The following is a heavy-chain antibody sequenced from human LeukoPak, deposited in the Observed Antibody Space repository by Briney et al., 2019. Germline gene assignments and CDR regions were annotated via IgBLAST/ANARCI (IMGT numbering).Heavy chain of an antibody. CDR1: GGSISGYY. J-gene: IGHJ6*02. V-gene: IGHV4-59*01. D-gene: IGHD3-22*01. CDR3: ARGDYYDSGGTYGMDV. Sequence: PETLSLTCTVSGGSISGYYWSWIRQSPGKGLEWIGYMYYSGNIDYNPSLKRRVTISADTSKNQFSLKLSSVTAADTAVYYCARGDYYDSGGTYGMDVWGQGTTVIVSS. CDR2: MYYSGNI.